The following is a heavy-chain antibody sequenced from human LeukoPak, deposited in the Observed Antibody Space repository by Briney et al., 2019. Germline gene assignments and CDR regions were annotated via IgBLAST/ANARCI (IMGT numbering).Heavy chain of an antibody. CDR1: GGSISSSSYY. CDR3: ASCGDCSSYYMDV. Sequence: SETLSLTCTVSGGSISSSSYYWGWIRQPPGKGLEWIGSIYYSGSTYYNPSLKSRVTISVDTSKNQFSLKLSSVTAADTAVYYCASCGDCSSYYMDVWGKGTTVTISS. J-gene: IGHJ6*03. V-gene: IGHV4-39*01. CDR2: IYYSGST. D-gene: IGHD2-21*02.